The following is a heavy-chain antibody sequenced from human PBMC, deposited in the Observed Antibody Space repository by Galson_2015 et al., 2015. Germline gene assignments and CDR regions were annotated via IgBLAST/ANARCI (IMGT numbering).Heavy chain of an antibody. D-gene: IGHD5-18*01. V-gene: IGHV3-74*03. CDR2: IITDGSVT. CDR3: ARGLVNGYSA. CDR1: GFAFGSSW. J-gene: IGHJ4*02. Sequence: SLRLSCAASGFAFGSSWMHWVRQAPGKGLVWVSHIITDGSVTTYADSVNGRFTISRDNAKNTLYLQMNSLRAEDTAVYYCARGLVNGYSAWGQGTLVTVSS.